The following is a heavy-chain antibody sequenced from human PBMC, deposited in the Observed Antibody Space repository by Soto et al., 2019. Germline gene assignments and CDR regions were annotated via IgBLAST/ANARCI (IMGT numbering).Heavy chain of an antibody. D-gene: IGHD1-1*01. CDR3: AKQGGKYGIRSFDP. CDR2: VYHSGST. V-gene: IGHV4-34*01. Sequence: SLTCDVSGVSISENHWSWIRQAPGKGLEWIGEVYHSGSTRYNPSLKGRVTISVDKPNNQFSLKLTSMTGADTAVYYCAKQGGKYGIRSFDPWGQGTLVTVSS. J-gene: IGHJ5*02. CDR1: GVSISENH.